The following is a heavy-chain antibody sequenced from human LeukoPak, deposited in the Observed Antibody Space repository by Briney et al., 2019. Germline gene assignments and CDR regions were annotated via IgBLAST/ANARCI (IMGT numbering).Heavy chain of an antibody. CDR1: GGSFSGYY. CDR3: ARGRGRRYCSGGSCYNYYMDV. D-gene: IGHD2-15*01. CDR2: INHSGST. J-gene: IGHJ6*03. V-gene: IGHV4-34*01. Sequence: SETLSLTCAVYGGSFSGYYWSWIRQPPGKGLEWIGEINHSGSTNYNPSLKSRVTISVDTSKNQFSLKLSSVTAADTAVYYCARGRGRRYCSGGSCYNYYMDVWGKGTTVTVSS.